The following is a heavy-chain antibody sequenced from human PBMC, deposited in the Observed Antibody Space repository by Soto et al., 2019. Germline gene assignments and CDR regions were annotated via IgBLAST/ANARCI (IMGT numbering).Heavy chain of an antibody. V-gene: IGHV3-23*01. CDR1: GFTFSSYA. J-gene: IGHJ3*02. CDR2: ISGSGGST. D-gene: IGHD3-22*01. Sequence: GGSLRLSCAASGFTFSSYAMSWVRQAPGKGLEWVSAISGSGGSTYYAESVKGRFTISRDNSKNTLYLQMNSLRAEDTAVYYCAKGNYYDSSGYYYSYAFDIWGQGTMVTVSS. CDR3: AKGNYYDSSGYYYSYAFDI.